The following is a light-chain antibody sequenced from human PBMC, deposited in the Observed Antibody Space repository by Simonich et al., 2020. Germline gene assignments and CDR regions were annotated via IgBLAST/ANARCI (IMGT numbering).Light chain of an antibody. Sequence: DIVMTQSPDSLAVSLGERATINCKSSQSVLYSSHIKNYLAWYQQKPGQLPKLLIYWASTRESGVPDRFSGSGSGTDFTITISSLQAEDVAVYYCQQYYSTPWTFGQGTKVEIK. J-gene: IGKJ1*01. CDR2: WAS. CDR3: QQYYSTPWT. CDR1: QSVLYSSHIKNY. V-gene: IGKV4-1*01.